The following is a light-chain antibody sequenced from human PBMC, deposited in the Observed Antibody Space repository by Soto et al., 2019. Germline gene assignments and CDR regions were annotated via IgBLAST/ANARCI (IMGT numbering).Light chain of an antibody. CDR1: QGIDNY. V-gene: IGKV1-27*01. Sequence: DIQMTQSPSSLSASVGERVTLTCRATQGIDNYLAWFQQRPGKVPKLLIYAASTLQSGVPSRFSGSGSGTDYALTISSLQPEDVATYYCQNYMSVPFTFGGGTKLQIK. J-gene: IGKJ4*01. CDR2: AAS. CDR3: QNYMSVPFT.